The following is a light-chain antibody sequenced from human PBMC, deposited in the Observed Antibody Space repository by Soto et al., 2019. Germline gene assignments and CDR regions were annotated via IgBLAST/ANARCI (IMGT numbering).Light chain of an antibody. Sequence: EIVLTQSPGTRSLSPGERATLSCRASQSVRSNSLAWYRQKPGQGPRLLIYAASSRATGIPDRFSGSGSGTDFTLTINRLEPEDFAMYYCQQYGSFPVTFGQGTKVDIK. J-gene: IGKJ1*01. CDR1: QSVRSNS. V-gene: IGKV3-20*01. CDR2: AAS. CDR3: QQYGSFPVT.